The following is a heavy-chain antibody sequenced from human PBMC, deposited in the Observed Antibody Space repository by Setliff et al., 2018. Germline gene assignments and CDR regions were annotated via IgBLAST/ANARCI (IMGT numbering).Heavy chain of an antibody. V-gene: IGHV4-4*08. J-gene: IGHJ5*02. Sequence: SETLSLTCTVSGGSISSYYWSWIRQPPGKGLEWIGHFHTGGSTNYNRSLRSRVSISVDTSKNQSSLKLSSVTAADTATYYCARAGPTVTFFRVLVISWWDPWGQGSLVTVSS. CDR1: GGSISSYY. D-gene: IGHD3-3*01. CDR3: ARAGPTVTFFRVLVISWWDP. CDR2: FHTGGST.